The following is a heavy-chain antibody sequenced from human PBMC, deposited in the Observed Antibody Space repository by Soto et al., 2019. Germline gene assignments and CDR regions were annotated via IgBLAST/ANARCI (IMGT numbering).Heavy chain of an antibody. Sequence: QVQLVQSGAEVKKPGSSVKVSCKASGGTFSSYAISWVRQAPGQGLEWMGGIIPIFGTANYAQKFQGRVTITADKSTSTAYMELSSLRSEDTAVYYCARWGTDAATGLGYYYGMDVWGQGTTVTVSS. CDR2: IIPIFGTA. D-gene: IGHD7-27*01. CDR1: GGTFSSYA. J-gene: IGHJ6*02. V-gene: IGHV1-69*06. CDR3: ARWGTDAATGLGYYYGMDV.